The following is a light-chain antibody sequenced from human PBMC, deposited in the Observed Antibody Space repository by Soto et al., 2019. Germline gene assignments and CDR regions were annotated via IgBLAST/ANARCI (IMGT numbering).Light chain of an antibody. CDR1: QSISSY. V-gene: IGKV1-39*01. J-gene: IGKJ1*01. Sequence: DIQMTQSPSSLSASVGDRVTITCRASQSISSYLNWYQQKLGKAPKLLMYAASSLQSGVPSRFSGSGSGTDFTLTISSLQPEDFATYYCQQSFRTPPTFGQGTKVEIK. CDR3: QQSFRTPPT. CDR2: AAS.